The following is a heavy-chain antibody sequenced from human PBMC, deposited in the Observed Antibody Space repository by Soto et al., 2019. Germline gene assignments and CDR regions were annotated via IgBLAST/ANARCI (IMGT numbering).Heavy chain of an antibody. Sequence: GGSLRLSCAASGFTFSSYGMHWVRQAPGKGLGWVAVISYDGSNKYYADSVKGRFTISRDNSKNTLYLQMNSLRAEDTAVYYCARYLHIVVVTHPEEADAFDIWGQGTMVTVSS. D-gene: IGHD2-21*02. CDR3: ARYLHIVVVTHPEEADAFDI. CDR1: GFTFSSYG. V-gene: IGHV3-30*03. J-gene: IGHJ3*02. CDR2: ISYDGSNK.